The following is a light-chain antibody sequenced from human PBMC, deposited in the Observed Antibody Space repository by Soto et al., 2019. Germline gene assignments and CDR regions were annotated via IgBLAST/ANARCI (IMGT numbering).Light chain of an antibody. J-gene: IGLJ1*01. CDR3: SSYTSISTYV. Sequence: QSVLTQPASVSGSPGQSITISCTGTSSDLGAYNFVSWYRHHPGKVPKLMIYEVSNRPSGVSNRFSGSKSGNTASLTISGLQAEDEADYYCSSYTSISTYVFGTGTKLTVL. V-gene: IGLV2-14*01. CDR1: SSDLGAYNF. CDR2: EVS.